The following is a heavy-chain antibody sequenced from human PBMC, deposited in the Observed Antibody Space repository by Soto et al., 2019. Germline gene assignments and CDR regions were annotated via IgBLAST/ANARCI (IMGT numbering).Heavy chain of an antibody. V-gene: IGHV3-7*01. CDR1: GFTFSSYW. Sequence: GGSLRFSCAASGFTFSSYWMSWVRQAPGKGLEWVANIKQDGSEKYYVDSAKGRFTISRDNAKNSLYLQMNSLRAEDTAVYYCARPYDFWSGFTNVYWGQGTLVTVSS. CDR3: ARPYDFWSGFTNVY. D-gene: IGHD3-3*01. J-gene: IGHJ4*02. CDR2: IKQDGSEK.